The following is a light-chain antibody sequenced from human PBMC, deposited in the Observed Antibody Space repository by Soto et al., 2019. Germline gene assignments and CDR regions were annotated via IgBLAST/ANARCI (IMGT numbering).Light chain of an antibody. Sequence: EIVLAQSPATLSLSPGERATLSCKTSQSVNSYLAWYQQKPGQAPRLLIYNASQRATGIPARFSGSGSGTDFTLTISSLEPEDFAVYYCQQRSNWRITSGQGTRLEIK. J-gene: IGKJ5*01. CDR3: QQRSNWRIT. CDR2: NAS. V-gene: IGKV3-11*01. CDR1: QSVNSY.